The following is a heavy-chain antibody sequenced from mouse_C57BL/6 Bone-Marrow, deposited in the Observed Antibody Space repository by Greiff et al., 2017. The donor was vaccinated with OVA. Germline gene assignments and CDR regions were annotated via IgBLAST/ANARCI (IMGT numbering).Heavy chain of an antibody. CDR2: INPNNGGT. CDR1: GYTFTDYY. D-gene: IGHD1-2*01. CDR3: ARGGALLVDY. V-gene: IGHV1-26*01. Sequence: EVKLQQSGPELVKPGASVKISCKASGYTFTDYYMNWVKQSHGKSLEWIGDINPNNGGTSYNQKFKGKATLTVDKSSSTAYMELRSLTSEDSAVYYCARGGALLVDYWGQGTSVTVSS. J-gene: IGHJ4*01.